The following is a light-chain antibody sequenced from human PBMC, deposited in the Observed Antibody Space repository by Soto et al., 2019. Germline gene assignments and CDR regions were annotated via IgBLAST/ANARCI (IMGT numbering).Light chain of an antibody. J-gene: IGLJ1*01. Sequence: QSVLTQPASMSGSPGQSITISCTGTSSDIGRYNFVSWYQHHPGKAPKLIIYEATKRPSGVSYRFSGSKSGNTASLTISGLQAEDEAEYYCTSYTITSPYVFGTGTKLTVL. CDR1: SSDIGRYNF. V-gene: IGLV2-14*01. CDR2: EAT. CDR3: TSYTITSPYV.